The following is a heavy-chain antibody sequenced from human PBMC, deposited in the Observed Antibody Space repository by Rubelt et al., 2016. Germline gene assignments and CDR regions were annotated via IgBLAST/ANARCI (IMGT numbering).Heavy chain of an antibody. J-gene: IGHJ1*01. CDR3: ARPARLDYGINAEYFQH. D-gene: IGHD4-17*01. CDR2: IRYDGSNK. CDR1: GFTFSSYG. Sequence: QVQLVESGGGVVQPGGSLRLSCAASGFTFSSYGMHWVRQAPGKGLEWVAFIRYDGSNKYYADSVKGLFAMSGDNSKKTLYLQMNSLRAEETAVYYCARPARLDYGINAEYFQHWGQGTLVTVSS. V-gene: IGHV3-30*02.